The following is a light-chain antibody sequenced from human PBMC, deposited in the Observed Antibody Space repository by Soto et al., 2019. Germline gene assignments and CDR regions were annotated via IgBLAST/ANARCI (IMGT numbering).Light chain of an antibody. Sequence: DIQVTQSPSTVSASVGDRVTITCRASQSISTWLAWYKQKPGKAPKFLMFKASSLESGVPSRFSGSGSGTEFTLTISSLQPDDFATYYCQQYNSYPLKFGQGTKVDIK. CDR3: QQYNSYPLK. CDR1: QSISTW. V-gene: IGKV1-5*03. CDR2: KAS. J-gene: IGKJ1*01.